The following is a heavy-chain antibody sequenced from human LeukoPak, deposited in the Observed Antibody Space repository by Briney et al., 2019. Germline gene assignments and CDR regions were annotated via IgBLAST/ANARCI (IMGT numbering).Heavy chain of an antibody. D-gene: IGHD2-2*02. Sequence: PSETLSLTCTVSGGSIDNFYWSWIRQPAGKGLEWIGRLNNGGDTNYSPSLTSRVTISVDTSKNHFSLILSSVTVADTAMYYCARAIGVYAFDVRGQGTMVTASS. J-gene: IGHJ3*01. V-gene: IGHV4-4*07. CDR1: GGSIDNFY. CDR3: ARAIGVYAFDV. CDR2: LNNGGDT.